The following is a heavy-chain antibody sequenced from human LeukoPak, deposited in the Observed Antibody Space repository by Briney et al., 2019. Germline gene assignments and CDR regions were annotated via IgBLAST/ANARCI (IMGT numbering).Heavy chain of an antibody. CDR3: ARHFDNGDYKKTFDI. J-gene: IGHJ3*02. CDR1: GGSISSTTYY. D-gene: IGHD4-17*01. V-gene: IGHV4-39*01. Sequence: SETLSLTCSVFGGSISSTTYYWVWIRQPPGKGLECIASIHYTGRAYYNPSLKSRVTISADTSKNHFSLRLSSVTAADTAVYYCARHFDNGDYKKTFDIWGQGTMVTVSS. CDR2: IHYTGRA.